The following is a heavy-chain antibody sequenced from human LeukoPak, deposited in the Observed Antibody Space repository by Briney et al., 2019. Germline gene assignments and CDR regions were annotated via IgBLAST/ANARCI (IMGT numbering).Heavy chain of an antibody. CDR3: ARGGDVVVPAAYDFDY. Sequence: GGSLRLSCAASGFTFSSYSMNWVRQAPGKGLEWVSSINSSSSYIYYADSVKGRFTISRDNAKNSLYLQMNSLRAEDTAVYYCARGGDVVVPAAYDFDYWGQGTLVTVSS. D-gene: IGHD2-2*01. J-gene: IGHJ4*02. CDR2: INSSSSYI. CDR1: GFTFSSYS. V-gene: IGHV3-21*01.